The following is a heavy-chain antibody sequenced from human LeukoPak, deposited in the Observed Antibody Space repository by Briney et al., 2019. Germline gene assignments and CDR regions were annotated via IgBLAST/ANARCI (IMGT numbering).Heavy chain of an antibody. Sequence: ASVKVSCKASGGTFSSYAISWVRQAPGQGLEWMGGIIPIFGTANYAQKFQGRVTITADKSTSTAYMELSSLRSEDTAVYYCARTIVVVVAATPAAFDIWGQGTMVTVSS. J-gene: IGHJ3*02. CDR3: ARTIVVVVAATPAAFDI. V-gene: IGHV1-69*06. D-gene: IGHD2-15*01. CDR2: IIPIFGTA. CDR1: GGTFSSYA.